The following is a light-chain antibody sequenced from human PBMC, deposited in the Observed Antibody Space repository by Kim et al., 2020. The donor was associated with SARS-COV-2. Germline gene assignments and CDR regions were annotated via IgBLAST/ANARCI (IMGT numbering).Light chain of an antibody. CDR2: AVS. CDR1: SSDVGGNKY. J-gene: IGLJ3*02. Sequence: GQSITISCTGTSSDVGGNKYVSWYQQKPGKAPKLMIYAVSNRPSGVSIRFSGSKSDNTAYLTVSGLQAEDEADYYCTSVTSSTTWVFGGGTKLTVL. CDR3: TSVTSSTTWV. V-gene: IGLV2-14*03.